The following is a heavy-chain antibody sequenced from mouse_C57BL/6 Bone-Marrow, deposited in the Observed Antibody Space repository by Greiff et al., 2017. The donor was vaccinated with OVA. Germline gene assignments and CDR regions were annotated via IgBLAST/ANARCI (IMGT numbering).Heavy chain of an antibody. CDR3: ASSNWDYFDY. CDR1: VYAFTSYW. J-gene: IGHJ2*01. CDR2: IDPSDSYT. Sequence: VQLQQPGAELVRPGTSVKLSCKASVYAFTSYWMHWVKQRPGQGLEWIGVIDPSDSYTNYNQKFKGTATLTVDTSSSTAYMQLSSLTSEDSAVYYCASSNWDYFDYWGQGTTLTVSS. D-gene: IGHD4-1*01. V-gene: IGHV1-59*01.